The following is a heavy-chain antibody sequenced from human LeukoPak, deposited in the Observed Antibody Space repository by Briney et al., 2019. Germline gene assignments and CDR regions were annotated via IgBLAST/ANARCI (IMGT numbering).Heavy chain of an antibody. CDR3: ARVFDSSGYYGGLDY. Sequence: GGSLRLSCAASGFTFDDYGMSWVRQAPGKGLEWVSGINWNGGSTGYADSVKGRFTISRDNAKNSLYLQMNSLRAEDTALYYCARVFDSSGYYGGLDYWGQGTLVPVSS. V-gene: IGHV3-20*04. CDR1: GFTFDDYG. D-gene: IGHD3-22*01. J-gene: IGHJ4*02. CDR2: INWNGGST.